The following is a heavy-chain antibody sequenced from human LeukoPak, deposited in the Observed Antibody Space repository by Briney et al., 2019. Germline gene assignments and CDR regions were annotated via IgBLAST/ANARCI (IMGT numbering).Heavy chain of an antibody. CDR3: AREGRAAGRDYYYYYMDV. D-gene: IGHD6-13*01. Sequence: ASVKVSCKASGYTFTSHYMHWVRQAPGQGLEWMGIINPSGGSTSYAQKFQGRVTMTRDTSTSTVYMELSSLRSEDTAVYYCAREGRAAGRDYYYYYMDVWGKGTTVTISS. CDR2: INPSGGST. J-gene: IGHJ6*03. CDR1: GYTFTSHY. V-gene: IGHV1-46*01.